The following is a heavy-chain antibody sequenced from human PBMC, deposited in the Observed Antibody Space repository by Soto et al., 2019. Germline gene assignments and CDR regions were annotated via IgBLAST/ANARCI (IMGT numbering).Heavy chain of an antibody. J-gene: IGHJ6*03. CDR1: GVSFSGYY. Sequence: PSETRCLTCAVYGVSFSGYYWSGIRQPPGKGLEWIGEINHSGSTNYNPSLKSRVTISVDTSKNQFSLKLSSVTAADTAVYYCASPILGGNFYYMDVWGKWTTVPFSS. CDR2: INHSGST. V-gene: IGHV4-34*01. CDR3: ASPILGGNFYYMDV. D-gene: IGHD3-16*01.